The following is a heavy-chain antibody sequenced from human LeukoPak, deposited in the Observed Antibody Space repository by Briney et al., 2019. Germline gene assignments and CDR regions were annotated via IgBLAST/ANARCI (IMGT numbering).Heavy chain of an antibody. J-gene: IGHJ5*02. CDR3: ARSGGSGDNNWFDP. CDR1: GGTFSSYA. V-gene: IGHV1-69*04. Sequence: GASVKVSCKASGGTFSSYAISWVRQAPGQGLEWMGRIIPILGIANYAQKFQGRVTITADKSTNTAYMELSSLRSEDTAVYYCARSGGSGDNNWFDPWGQGSLVTVSS. D-gene: IGHD3-10*01. CDR2: IIPILGIA.